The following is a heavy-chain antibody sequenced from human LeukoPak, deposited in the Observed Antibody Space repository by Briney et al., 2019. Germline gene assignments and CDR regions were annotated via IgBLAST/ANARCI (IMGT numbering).Heavy chain of an antibody. CDR2: INHNGNVK. V-gene: IGHV3-7*03. Sequence: GGSLRLSCAASGFTFSSYWMNWARQAPGKGLEWVASINHNGNVKYYVDSVKGRFNIYRENAKNSLYLQMSNVRSGDTAVYFCARGGGLDVWGQGATVTVSS. D-gene: IGHD3-16*01. CDR3: ARGGGLDV. J-gene: IGHJ6*02. CDR1: GFTFSSYW.